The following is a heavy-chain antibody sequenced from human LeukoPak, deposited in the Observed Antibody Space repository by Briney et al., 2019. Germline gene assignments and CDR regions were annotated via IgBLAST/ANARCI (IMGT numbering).Heavy chain of an antibody. D-gene: IGHD6-19*01. CDR1: GFTFSDYY. CDR2: ISSNGSTI. V-gene: IGHV3-11*01. Sequence: AGGSLRLSCAASGFTFSDYYMSWIRQAPGKGLEWVSYISSNGSTIYYADSVKGRFTISRDNAKNSLYLQMNSLRAEDTAVYYCARDGIAVGYYFDYWGQGTLVTVSS. J-gene: IGHJ4*02. CDR3: ARDGIAVGYYFDY.